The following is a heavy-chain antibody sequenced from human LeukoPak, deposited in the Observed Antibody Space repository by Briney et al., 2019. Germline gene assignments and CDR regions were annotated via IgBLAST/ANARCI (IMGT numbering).Heavy chain of an antibody. V-gene: IGHV5-10-1*01. CDR3: AAGASKVTTGFANF. CDR2: IDPSDSYT. J-gene: IGHJ1*01. Sequence: GESLTISCKASGYSFTNYWISWVRPMPGKGLEWMGRIDPSDSYTKYSPSFEGHVTIAVDKSITTAFLQWNSLQASDTAMYFCAAGASKVTTGFANFWGQGTQVAVSS. D-gene: IGHD4-17*01. CDR1: GYSFTNYW.